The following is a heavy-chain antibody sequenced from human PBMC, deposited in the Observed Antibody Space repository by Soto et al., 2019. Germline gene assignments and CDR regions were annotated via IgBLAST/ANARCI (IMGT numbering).Heavy chain of an antibody. CDR1: GGPIRSYY. Sequence: QVQLQKSGPRLLKPSETLSLTCSVSGGPIRSYYLSWVRQAPGKGLEWIAYIADTGITGYNPSLRVRVNISGDTSPNPFPLKMTSVTAADTAVYYCAREGFSGYEALDYWGQGILVTVS. CDR2: IADTGIT. V-gene: IGHV4-59*01. CDR3: AREGFSGYEALDY. J-gene: IGHJ4*02. D-gene: IGHD5-12*01.